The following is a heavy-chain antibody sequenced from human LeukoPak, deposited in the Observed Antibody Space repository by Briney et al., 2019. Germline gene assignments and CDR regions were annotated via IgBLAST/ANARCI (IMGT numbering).Heavy chain of an antibody. CDR1: GFTSSHYS. CDR2: ISTGSTYI. J-gene: IGHJ4*02. V-gene: IGHV3-21*01. CDR3: AKRGEV. Sequence: PGGSLRLSCAASGFTSSHYSMNWVRQAPGRGLEWVSSISTGSTYIYYTDSVKGRFTISRDDARNSLYLQMNSLRVEDSAIYYCAKRGEVWGQGTPVTVSS. D-gene: IGHD3-10*01.